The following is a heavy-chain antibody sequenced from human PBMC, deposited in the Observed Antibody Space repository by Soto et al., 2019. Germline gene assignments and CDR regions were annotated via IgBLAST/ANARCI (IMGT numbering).Heavy chain of an antibody. CDR3: ARDGDYGDYGFDY. D-gene: IGHD4-17*01. J-gene: IGHJ4*02. Sequence: GGSLRLSCAASGFTFSSYSMNWVRQAPGKGLEWVSSISSSSSYIYYADSVKGRFTISRDNAKNSLYLQMNSLRAEDTAVYYCARDGDYGDYGFDYWGQGTLVTVSS. CDR1: GFTFSSYS. V-gene: IGHV3-21*01. CDR2: ISSSSSYI.